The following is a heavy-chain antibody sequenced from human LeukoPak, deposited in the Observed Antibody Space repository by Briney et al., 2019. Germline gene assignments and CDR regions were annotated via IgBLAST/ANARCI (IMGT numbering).Heavy chain of an antibody. Sequence: TGGSLRLSCAASGFTFSSYSMNWVRQAPGKGLEWVSSISSSSSYIYYADSVKGRFTIPRDNSKNTLYLQMNSLRAEDTAVYYCASQSNYYDSSGYEDYWGQGTLVTVSS. CDR2: ISSSSSYI. J-gene: IGHJ4*02. CDR3: ASQSNYYDSSGYEDY. D-gene: IGHD3-22*01. V-gene: IGHV3-21*04. CDR1: GFTFSSYS.